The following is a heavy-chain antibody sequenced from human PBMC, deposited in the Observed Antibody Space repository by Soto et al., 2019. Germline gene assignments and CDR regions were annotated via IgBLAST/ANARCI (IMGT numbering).Heavy chain of an antibody. CDR1: GYSISEPSY. D-gene: IGHD2-21*02. CDR3: ARVHVMVVAGSTFDY. V-gene: IGHV4-38-2*02. J-gene: IGHJ4*01. CDR2: IYHGGTT. Sequence: PSETLSLTLTVSGYSISEPSYWAWLRQAPGKGTEWIASIYHGGTTFYNPSIQSRISISVDTSNNQFSLKLRSVTAEDTAVYYCARVHVMVVAGSTFDYWGHGSLVTVSS.